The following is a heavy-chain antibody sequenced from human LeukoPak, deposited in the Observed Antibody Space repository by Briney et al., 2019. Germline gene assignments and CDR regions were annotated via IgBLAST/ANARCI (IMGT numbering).Heavy chain of an antibody. CDR1: GGSISSYY. CDR2: IYTSGST. CDR3: ARERLLEWLLKGVWDY. J-gene: IGHJ4*02. D-gene: IGHD3-3*01. Sequence: PSETLSLTCTVSGGSISSYYWSWIRQPAGKGLEWIGRIYTSGSTNYNPSLKSRVTMSVDTPKNQFSLKLSSVTAADTAVYYCARERLLEWLLKGVWDYWGQGTLVTVSS. V-gene: IGHV4-4*07.